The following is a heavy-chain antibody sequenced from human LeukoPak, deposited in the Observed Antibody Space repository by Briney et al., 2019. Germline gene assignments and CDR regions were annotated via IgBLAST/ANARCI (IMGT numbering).Heavy chain of an antibody. CDR2: INTNTGNP. CDR3: ARDNSVRDEAWWFNP. J-gene: IGHJ5*02. Sequence: ASVKVSCKASGYTFTSYAMNWVRQAPGQGLEWMGWINTNTGNPTYAQGFTGRFVFSLDTSVSTAYLQISSLKAEDTAVYYCARDNSVRDEAWWFNPWGQGTLVTVSS. V-gene: IGHV7-4-1*02. CDR1: GYTFTSYA. D-gene: IGHD5-24*01.